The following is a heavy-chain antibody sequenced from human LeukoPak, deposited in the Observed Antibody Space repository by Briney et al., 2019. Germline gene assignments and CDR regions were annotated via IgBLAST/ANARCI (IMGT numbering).Heavy chain of an antibody. Sequence: SETLSLTCTVSGGSISSYYWSWIRQPPGKGLEWIGYIYYSGSTNYNPSLKSRVTISVDTSKNQFSLKLSSVTAADTAVYYCAGLGCSNYYYYGMDVWGQGTTVTVSS. CDR3: AGLGCSNYYYYGMDV. V-gene: IGHV4-59*08. J-gene: IGHJ6*02. CDR2: IYYSGST. CDR1: GGSISSYY. D-gene: IGHD4-4*01.